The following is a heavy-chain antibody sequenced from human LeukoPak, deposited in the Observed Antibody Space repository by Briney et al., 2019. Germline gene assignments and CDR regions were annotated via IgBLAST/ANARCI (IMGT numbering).Heavy chain of an antibody. J-gene: IGHJ4*02. CDR3: ARALAVVVPAAMGY. CDR2: INPNSGGT. D-gene: IGHD2-2*01. Sequence: ASVKVSCKASGYTFTGYYMHWVRQAPGQGLEWMGWINPNSGGTNYAQKFQGRVTMTRDTSNSTAYMELTRLRSDDTAVYYCARALAVVVPAAMGYWGQGTLVTVSS. CDR1: GYTFTGYY. V-gene: IGHV1-2*02.